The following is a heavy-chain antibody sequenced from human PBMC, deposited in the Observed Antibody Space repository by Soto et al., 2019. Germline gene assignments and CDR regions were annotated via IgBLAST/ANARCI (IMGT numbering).Heavy chain of an antibody. Sequence: SVKVSCKASGGTFSSYAISWVRQAPGQGLEWMGGIIPIFGTANYAQKFQGRVTITADESTSTAYMELSSLRSEDTAVYYCATSTRDIVVVPAAMGGAYYYYYGMDVWGQGTTVTVSS. V-gene: IGHV1-69*13. D-gene: IGHD2-2*01. CDR1: GGTFSSYA. J-gene: IGHJ6*02. CDR3: ATSTRDIVVVPAAMGGAYYYYYGMDV. CDR2: IIPIFGTA.